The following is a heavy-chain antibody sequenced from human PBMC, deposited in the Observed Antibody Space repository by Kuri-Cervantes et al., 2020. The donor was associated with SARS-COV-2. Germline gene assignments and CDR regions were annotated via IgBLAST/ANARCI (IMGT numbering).Heavy chain of an antibody. J-gene: IGHJ4*02. Sequence: GESLKISCTASGFTFNTYNMKWVRQAPGKGLEWVANIKQDGSEKYYVDSVKGRFTISRDNAKNSLYLQMNSLRAEDTAVYYCARDDYDYWFYWGQGTLVTVSS. CDR2: IKQDGSEK. V-gene: IGHV3-7*01. CDR3: ARDDYDYWFY. CDR1: GFTFNTYN. D-gene: IGHD3-16*01.